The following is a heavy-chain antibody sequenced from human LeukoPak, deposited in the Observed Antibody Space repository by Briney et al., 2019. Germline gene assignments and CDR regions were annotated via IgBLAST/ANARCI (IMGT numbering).Heavy chain of an antibody. V-gene: IGHV3-30*02. D-gene: IGHD6-19*01. J-gene: IGHJ5*01. CDR2: IRYDGSNK. Sequence: PGGSLRLSCAASGFSFSSYGMHWVRQAPGNGLEWVTFIRYDGSNKYYADSVKGRFTISRDNSKNALYLQMNSLRAEDTAVYYCAKDLAYSSVWPYNWIDPWGQGTLVTVSS. CDR3: AKDLAYSSVWPYNWIDP. CDR1: GFSFSSYG.